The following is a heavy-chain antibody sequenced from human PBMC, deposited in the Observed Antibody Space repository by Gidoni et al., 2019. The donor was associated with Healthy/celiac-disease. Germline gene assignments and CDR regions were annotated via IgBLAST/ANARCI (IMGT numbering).Heavy chain of an antibody. D-gene: IGHD6-13*01. V-gene: IGHV4-34*01. Sequence: QVQLQQWCAGLLKPSETLPLTCAVYGGSFSGYYWSWIRQPPGKGLEWIGEINHSGSTNYNPSLKSRVTISVDTSKNQFSLKLSSVTAADTAVYYCARASGYSSSWYLYYFDYWGQGTLVTVSS. CDR3: ARASGYSSSWYLYYFDY. CDR1: GGSFSGYY. CDR2: INHSGST. J-gene: IGHJ4*02.